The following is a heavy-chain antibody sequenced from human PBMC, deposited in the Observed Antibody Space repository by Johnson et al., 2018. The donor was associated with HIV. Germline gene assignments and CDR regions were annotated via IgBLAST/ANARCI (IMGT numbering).Heavy chain of an antibody. CDR3: ARPPLERIISGSYGAFDL. J-gene: IGHJ3*01. CDR2: ISYDGSNK. Sequence: QEKLVESGGGVVQPGRSLRLSCAASGFTFSSYDMHWVRQAPGKGLEWVALISYDGSNKYYADSVKGRFTISRDYSKNTLYLQMNSLRTYDTAVYYCARPPLERIISGSYGAFDLWGQGTMVTVSS. V-gene: IGHV3-30*03. CDR1: GFTFSSYD. D-gene: IGHD1-26*01.